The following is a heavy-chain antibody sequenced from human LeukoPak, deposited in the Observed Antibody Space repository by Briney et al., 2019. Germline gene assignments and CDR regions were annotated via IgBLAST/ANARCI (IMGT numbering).Heavy chain of an antibody. D-gene: IGHD6-19*01. CDR2: IYYSGST. J-gene: IGHJ4*02. CDR1: GGSISSYY. Sequence: SETLSLTCTVSGGSISSYYWSGIRQPPGKGLEWIGYIYYSGSTNYNPSLKSRVTISVDTSKNQFSLKLSSVTAADTAVYYCARVSRIAVAGLFDYWGQGTLVTVSS. CDR3: ARVSRIAVAGLFDY. V-gene: IGHV4-59*01.